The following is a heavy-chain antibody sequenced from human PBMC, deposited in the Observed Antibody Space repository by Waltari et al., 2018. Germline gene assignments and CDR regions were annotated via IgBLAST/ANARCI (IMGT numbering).Heavy chain of an antibody. Sequence: QVQLGKSGTGVRKPGAPGKVTCKASGNTFTDNGISWVRQAPGQGLEWMGWIRPHNGNTKYLQKFQGRVTMTTDTSTRTAYMELRSLRSDDTAVYYCGRDRGVDTVWFWGQGTLVTVSS. CDR2: IRPHNGNT. V-gene: IGHV1-18*01. CDR1: GNTFTDNG. CDR3: GRDRGVDTVWF. J-gene: IGHJ4*02. D-gene: IGHD5-18*01.